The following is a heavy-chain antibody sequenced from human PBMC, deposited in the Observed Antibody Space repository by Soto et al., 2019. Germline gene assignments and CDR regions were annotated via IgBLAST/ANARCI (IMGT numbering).Heavy chain of an antibody. CDR3: ARAAIYVWGGYSVYGMDV. CDR1: GFTFSSYS. J-gene: IGHJ6*02. Sequence: EVQLVESGGGLVKPGGSLRLSCAASGFTFSSYSMNWVRQAPGKGLEWVSSISSSSSYIYYADSVKGRFTISRDNGKNLQYLEMDRLRAEDKVVYYCARAAIYVWGGYSVYGMDVWGQGTTVNGSS. V-gene: IGHV3-21*01. D-gene: IGHD2-15*01. CDR2: ISSSSSYI.